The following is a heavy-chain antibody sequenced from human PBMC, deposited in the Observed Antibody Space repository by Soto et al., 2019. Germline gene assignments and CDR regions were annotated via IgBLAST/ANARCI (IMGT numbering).Heavy chain of an antibody. CDR3: ARDILTGYYNFEC. V-gene: IGHV1-69*13. CDR2: IIPIFGTA. Sequence: ASVEVSCKASGGTLSSYAISWARQAPRQGLEWMGGIIPIFGTANYAQKFPGIVTITADESTSTAYMELSSLRSEDTAVYYCARDILTGYYNFECWGQGTLVTVSS. D-gene: IGHD3-9*01. J-gene: IGHJ4*02. CDR1: GGTLSSYA.